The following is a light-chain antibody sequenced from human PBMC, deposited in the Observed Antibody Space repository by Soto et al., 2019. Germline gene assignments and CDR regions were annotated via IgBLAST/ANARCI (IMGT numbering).Light chain of an antibody. CDR2: SNN. V-gene: IGLV1-44*01. CDR3: AAWDDSLNGYV. Sequence: QSVLTQPPSASGTPGQRVTISCSGSSSNIGSNTVNWYHQLPGTAPKLLIYSNNNRPSGVPDRFSGSKSGTSASLAIGGLQSDDEADYYCAAWDDSLNGYVFGTGTKLTVL. J-gene: IGLJ1*01. CDR1: SSNIGSNT.